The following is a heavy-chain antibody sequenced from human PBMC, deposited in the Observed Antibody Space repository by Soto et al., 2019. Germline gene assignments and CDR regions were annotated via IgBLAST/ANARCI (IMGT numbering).Heavy chain of an antibody. J-gene: IGHJ6*02. CDR1: GFSFSSHG. Sequence: PGGSLRLSCAASGFSFSSHGMQWVRQAPGKGLEWVAVISYDGNVKYYTDSVKGRFTISRDNSQSTLFLQMDSLRPEDAAVYYCAKDLKVSGGFHGSLNYYYGMDVWGQGTTVTVSS. CDR3: AKDLKVSGGFHGSLNYYYGMDV. V-gene: IGHV3-30*18. CDR2: ISYDGNVK. D-gene: IGHD3-10*01.